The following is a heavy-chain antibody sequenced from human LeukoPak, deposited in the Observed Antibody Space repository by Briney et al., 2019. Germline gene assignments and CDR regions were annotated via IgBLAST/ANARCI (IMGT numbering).Heavy chain of an antibody. J-gene: IGHJ3*02. CDR1: GYTFTNYY. CDR2: INPSGVGT. Sequence: ASVKVSCKASGYTFTNYYMHWVRQAPGQGLEWMGIINPSGVGTTFAQRFQGRVTMTRDTSTSTVYMGLSSLRSEDTAVYYCATPLGSGHVVAFDIWGQGTMVTVSS. V-gene: IGHV1-46*01. D-gene: IGHD3-3*01. CDR3: ATPLGSGHVVAFDI.